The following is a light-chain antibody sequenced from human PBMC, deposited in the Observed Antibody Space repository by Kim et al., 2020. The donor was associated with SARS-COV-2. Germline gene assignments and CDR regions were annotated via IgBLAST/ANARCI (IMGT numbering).Light chain of an antibody. Sequence: EIVLTQSPGTLSLSPGERATLSCRASHSIGSSYLAWYQQKPGQAPRLLIYDASNRATDIPDRFSGSGSGTDFTLTISRLEPEDYAVYFCQQYGGSPLTFGGGTKVDIK. CDR2: DAS. CDR3: QQYGGSPLT. J-gene: IGKJ4*01. CDR1: HSIGSSY. V-gene: IGKV3-20*01.